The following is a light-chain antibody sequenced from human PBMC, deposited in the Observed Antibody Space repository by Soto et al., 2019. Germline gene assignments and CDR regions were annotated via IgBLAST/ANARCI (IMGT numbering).Light chain of an antibody. CDR3: QQYVSPPPT. Sequence: DIPMTQSPSSLSASVGDRVTITCQASQHISNSLNWYQQKPGKAPKLLIYDASQLETGVPSRFSASGSGTDFTFTISSLQPEDFATYYCQQYVSPPPTFGGGTKVEIK. CDR1: QHISNS. J-gene: IGKJ4*01. V-gene: IGKV1-33*01. CDR2: DAS.